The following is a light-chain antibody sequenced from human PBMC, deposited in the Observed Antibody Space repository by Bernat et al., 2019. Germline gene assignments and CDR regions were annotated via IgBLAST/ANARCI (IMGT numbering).Light chain of an antibody. CDR1: QAIGNY. V-gene: IGKV1-27*01. CDR2: DAS. Sequence: DIQMTQSPSSLSASVGDRVTITCRASQAIGNYFAWYQQKPGKVPKLLIYDASTLQSGVPSRFRASGSGTDFTLTISSLQPEDVATYYCQNFNRAPLTFGGGTKVEI. CDR3: QNFNRAPLT. J-gene: IGKJ4*01.